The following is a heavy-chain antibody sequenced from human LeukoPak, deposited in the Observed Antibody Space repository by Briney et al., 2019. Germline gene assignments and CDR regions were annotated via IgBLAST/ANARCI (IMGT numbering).Heavy chain of an antibody. D-gene: IGHD3-10*01. CDR1: GYTFTGYY. Sequence: ASVKVSCKTSGYTFTGYYMHWVRQAPGQGLEWMGWINPNSGGTNYAQKFQGWVTMTRDTSISTAYMELSRLRSDDTAVYYCAREGYGSVYYCMDVRGQGTTVTVSS. J-gene: IGHJ6*02. CDR3: AREGYGSVYYCMDV. CDR2: INPNSGGT. V-gene: IGHV1-2*04.